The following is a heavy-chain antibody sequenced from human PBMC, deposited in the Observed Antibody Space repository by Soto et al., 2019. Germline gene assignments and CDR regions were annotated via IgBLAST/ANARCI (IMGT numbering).Heavy chain of an antibody. CDR1: GGSISSSNW. CDR2: IYHSGST. J-gene: IGHJ4*02. Sequence: QVQLQESGPGLVKPSGTLSLTCAVSGGSISSSNWWSWVRQPPGKGLEWIGEIYHSGSTNYNPSLTSRATISVDKSKNQFSLKLSSVTAADTAVYYCARSWAAAGNPLYYFDYWGQGTLVTVSS. D-gene: IGHD6-13*01. V-gene: IGHV4-4*02. CDR3: ARSWAAAGNPLYYFDY.